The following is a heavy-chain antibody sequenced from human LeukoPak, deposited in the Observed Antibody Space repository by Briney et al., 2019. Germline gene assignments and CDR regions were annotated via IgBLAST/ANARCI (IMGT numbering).Heavy chain of an antibody. CDR2: MSSRGDTI. CDR3: AKEGAVNAKYAFDL. Sequence: PGGSLRLSCAASGFNFNSNAMNWVRQAPGKGLEWVSIMSSRGDTIYYADSVKGRFTISRDISKSTLYLQMNSLRVEDTAVYYCAKEGAVNAKYAFDLWGQGTVVTVSS. CDR1: GFNFNSNA. J-gene: IGHJ3*01. D-gene: IGHD4-11*01. V-gene: IGHV3-23*01.